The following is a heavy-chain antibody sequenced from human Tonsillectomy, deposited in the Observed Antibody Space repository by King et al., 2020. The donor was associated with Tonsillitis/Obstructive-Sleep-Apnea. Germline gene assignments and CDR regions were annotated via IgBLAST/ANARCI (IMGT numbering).Heavy chain of an antibody. V-gene: IGHV3-74*01. CDR2: IKREGSST. Sequence: VQLVESGGGLVQPGGSLRLSCAASGFTFSSYWMHWVRQDPGKGLVWVSRIKREGSSTSYAESVKGRFTNSRDNAKNTLYLQMNSLRAEDTAVYYCTREAGRSYYMDVWGKGTTVTVSS. CDR1: GFTFSSYW. J-gene: IGHJ6*03. CDR3: TREAGRSYYMDV. D-gene: IGHD3-10*01.